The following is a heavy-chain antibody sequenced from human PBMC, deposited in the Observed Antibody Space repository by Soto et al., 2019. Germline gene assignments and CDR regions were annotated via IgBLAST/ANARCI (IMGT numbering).Heavy chain of an antibody. CDR3: ARDSTITGGPPKYYYDSSGYFD. Sequence: LRLSCAASGFTFSSYGMHWVRQAPGKGLEWVAVIWYDGSNKYYADSVKGRFTISRDNSKNTLYLQMNSLRAEDTAVYYCARDSTITGGPPKYYYDSSGYFDWGQGTLVTVSS. CDR1: GFTFSSYG. CDR2: IWYDGSNK. V-gene: IGHV3-33*01. D-gene: IGHD3-22*01. J-gene: IGHJ4*02.